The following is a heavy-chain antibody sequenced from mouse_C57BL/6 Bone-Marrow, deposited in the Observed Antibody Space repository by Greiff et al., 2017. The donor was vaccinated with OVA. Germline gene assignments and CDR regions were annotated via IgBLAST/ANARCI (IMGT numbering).Heavy chain of an antibody. Sequence: EVKLMESGPGLVKPSQTVFLTCTVTGISITTGNYRWSWIRQFPGNKLEWIGYIYYSGTITYNPSLTSRTTITRDTPKNQFFLEMNSLTAEDTATYYCARDRAYYYGSRRDWYFDVWGTGTTVTVSS. J-gene: IGHJ1*03. CDR3: ARDRAYYYGSRRDWYFDV. CDR1: GISITTGNYR. CDR2: IYYSGTI. D-gene: IGHD1-1*01. V-gene: IGHV3-5*01.